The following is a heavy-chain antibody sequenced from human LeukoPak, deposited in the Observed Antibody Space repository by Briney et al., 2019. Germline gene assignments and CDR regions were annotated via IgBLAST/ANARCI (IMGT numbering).Heavy chain of an antibody. CDR3: ARPGMIGTYYGSGSYLGY. CDR2: IYYSGST. D-gene: IGHD3-10*01. Sequence: SETLSLTCTVSGGSISSSSYYWGWIRQPPGKGLEWIGSIYYSGSTYYNPSLKSRVTISVDTSKNQFSLKLSSVTAADTAVYYCARPGMIGTYYGSGSYLGYWGQGTLVTVSS. V-gene: IGHV4-39*01. CDR1: GGSISSSSYY. J-gene: IGHJ4*02.